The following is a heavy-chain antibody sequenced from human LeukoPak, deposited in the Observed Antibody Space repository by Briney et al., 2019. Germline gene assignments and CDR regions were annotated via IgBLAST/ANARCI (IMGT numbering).Heavy chain of an antibody. CDR1: GYTFTSYG. CDR2: INPNSGGT. J-gene: IGHJ3*02. Sequence: GASVKVSCKASGYTFTSYGISWVRQAPGQGLEWMGRINPNSGGTNYAQKFQGRVTMTRDTSISTAYMELSRLRSDDTAVYYCARVVHAFDIWGQGTMVTVSS. D-gene: IGHD4/OR15-4a*01. CDR3: ARVVHAFDI. V-gene: IGHV1-2*06.